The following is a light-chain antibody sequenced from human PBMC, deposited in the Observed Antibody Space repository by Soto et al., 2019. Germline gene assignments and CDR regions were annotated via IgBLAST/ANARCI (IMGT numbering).Light chain of an antibody. V-gene: IGKV3-20*01. CDR1: QSISNY. CDR3: QQYGGSPRT. J-gene: IGKJ2*01. Sequence: PGTLSLSPGERATLSCRASQSISNYLAWYQQRPGQSPRLLIYAASSRATGVPDRFSGGGSATDFTLTVSRLEPEDFAVYYCQQYGGSPRTFGQGTILEIK. CDR2: AAS.